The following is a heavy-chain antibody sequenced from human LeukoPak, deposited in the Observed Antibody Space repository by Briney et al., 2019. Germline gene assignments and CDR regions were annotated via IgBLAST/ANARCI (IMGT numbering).Heavy chain of an antibody. CDR1: GGSFSGYY. Sequence: SETLSLTCAVYGGSFSGYYWSWIRQPPGKGLEWIGEINHSGSTNYNPSLKSRVTISVDTSKNQFSLKLSSVTAADTAVYYCARGSGSYYNLIDYWGQGTPVTVSS. CDR2: INHSGST. CDR3: ARGSGSYYNLIDY. D-gene: IGHD3-10*01. V-gene: IGHV4-34*01. J-gene: IGHJ4*02.